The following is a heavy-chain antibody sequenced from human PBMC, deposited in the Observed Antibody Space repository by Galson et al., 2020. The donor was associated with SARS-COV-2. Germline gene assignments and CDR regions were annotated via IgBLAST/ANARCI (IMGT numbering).Heavy chain of an antibody. CDR2: LNWNGDDL. J-gene: IGHJ4*02. CDR3: VKVDIGELLSGYGFDS. D-gene: IGHD3-10*01. V-gene: IGHV3-9*01. CDR1: GFTFDDYA. Sequence: SLKISCAASGFTFDDYAMHWVRQAPGRGLEWVSGLNWNGDDLAYADSVKGRFTISRDNAKSSLYLHMDRLIVDDTAFYYCVKVDIGELLSGYGFDSWGQGTLVTVTS.